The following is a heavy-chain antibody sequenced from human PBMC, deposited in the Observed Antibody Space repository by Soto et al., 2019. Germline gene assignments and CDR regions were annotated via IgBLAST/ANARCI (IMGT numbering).Heavy chain of an antibody. D-gene: IGHD2-2*01. Sequence: GESLKIACPGAGYNFASYWISWVRQMPAKGLEWMGRMDPIDSYTNYSPSFQGHVTISADKSISTAYLQWSSLKASDTATYYCARRYCSIASCPRHYYGMDVWGQGTTVSVSS. CDR1: GYNFASYW. V-gene: IGHV5-10-1*01. CDR2: MDPIDSYT. CDR3: ARRYCSIASCPRHYYGMDV. J-gene: IGHJ6*02.